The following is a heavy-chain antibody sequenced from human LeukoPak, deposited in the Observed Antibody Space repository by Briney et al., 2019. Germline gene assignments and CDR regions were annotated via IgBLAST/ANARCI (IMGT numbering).Heavy chain of an antibody. J-gene: IGHJ4*02. CDR3: ARPRGRRFGELCLFDY. V-gene: IGHV4-34*01. Sequence: SETLSLTCAVYGGSFSGYYWSWIRQPPGKGLEWIGEINHSGSTNYNPSLKSRVTISVDTSKNQFSLKLSSVIAADTAVYYCARPRGRRFGELCLFDYWGQGTLVTVSS. D-gene: IGHD3-10*01. CDR1: GGSFSGYY. CDR2: INHSGST.